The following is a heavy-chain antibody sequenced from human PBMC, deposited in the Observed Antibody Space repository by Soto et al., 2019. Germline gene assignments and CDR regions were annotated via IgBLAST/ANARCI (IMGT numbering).Heavy chain of an antibody. CDR2: IIKSGGNT. D-gene: IGHD3-22*01. J-gene: IGHJ4*02. Sequence: EVQLLESGGGLVQPGGSLRLSCEASGFSFSSYAMSWVRQAPGKGLEWVSAIIKSGGNTNYADSVKGRFTISRDNSKNTLYLQMNSLRVEDKALYYCARMIVVVSNPFDYWGQGALVTVSS. CDR3: ARMIVVVSNPFDY. V-gene: IGHV3-23*01. CDR1: GFSFSSYA.